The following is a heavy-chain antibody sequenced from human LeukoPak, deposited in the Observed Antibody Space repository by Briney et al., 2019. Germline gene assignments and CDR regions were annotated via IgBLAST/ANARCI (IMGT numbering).Heavy chain of an antibody. D-gene: IGHD4-11*01. J-gene: IGHJ6*03. CDR3: VREHSNYLDYMDV. Sequence: KPGGSLRLSCAASGFKFSSYSLDWVRQAPGKGLEWVSSISSSSSYIYYADSVKGRFTISRDNAKNSLYLQMNSLRAEDTAVYYCVREHSNYLDYMDVWGKGTTVTVSS. V-gene: IGHV3-21*01. CDR1: GFKFSSYS. CDR2: ISSSSSYI.